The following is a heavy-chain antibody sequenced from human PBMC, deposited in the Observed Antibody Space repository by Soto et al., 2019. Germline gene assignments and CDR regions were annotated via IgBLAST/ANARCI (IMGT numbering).Heavy chain of an antibody. CDR3: ARAREVTFIRMPSSH. J-gene: IGHJ4*02. CDR2: IGGSGDGT. D-gene: IGHD6-6*01. V-gene: IGHV3-23*01. CDR1: GFTFDGYA. Sequence: GGSLRLSCAASGFTFDGYAMSWVRQAPGKGLQWVSSIGGSGDGTYYADSVKGRFTISRDNSKNTLYLQMNSLRAEDTAVYYCARAREVTFIRMPSSHWGQGTLVTVSS.